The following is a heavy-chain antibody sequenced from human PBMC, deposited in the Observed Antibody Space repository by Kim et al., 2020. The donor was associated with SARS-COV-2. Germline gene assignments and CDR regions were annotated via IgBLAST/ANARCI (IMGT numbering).Heavy chain of an antibody. CDR1: GFTFDDYA. D-gene: IGHD4-17*01. V-gene: IGHV3-9*01. CDR3: AKGERDYVGGDFYY. J-gene: IGHJ4*02. Sequence: GGSLRLSCAASGFTFDDYAMHWVRQAPGKGLEWVSGISWNSGSIGYADSVKGRFTISRDNAKNSLYLQMNSLRAEDTALYYCAKGERDYVGGDFYYWGQGTLVTVSS. CDR2: ISWNSGSI.